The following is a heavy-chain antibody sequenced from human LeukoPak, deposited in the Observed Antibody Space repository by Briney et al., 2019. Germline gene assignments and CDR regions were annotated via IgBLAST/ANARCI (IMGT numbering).Heavy chain of an antibody. J-gene: IGHJ5*02. V-gene: IGHV3-66*02. Sequence: GGSLRLSCAASGFAVSTNYLSWVRQAPGTGLEWVSVIYSDGSTYYTASVKGRFTISRDNSKNTLYLQMNSLRPEDTAVYYCARDQRSESYYPWGWFDPWGQGTLVTVSS. D-gene: IGHD1-26*01. CDR2: IYSDGST. CDR1: GFAVSTNY. CDR3: ARDQRSESYYPWGWFDP.